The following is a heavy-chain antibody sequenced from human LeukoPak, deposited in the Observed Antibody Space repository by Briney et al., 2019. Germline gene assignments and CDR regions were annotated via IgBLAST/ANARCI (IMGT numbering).Heavy chain of an antibody. Sequence: SETLSLTCTVSGASISSSDYYWDWIRKPPGKGLEWIGNIYHSGSTYYNPSLKSRVTISADTSKNQVSLTLSSVTAADTAVYYCARHPELYFFDYWGQGTLVTVSS. CDR2: IYHSGST. J-gene: IGHJ4*02. CDR3: ARHPELYFFDY. CDR1: GASISSSDYY. D-gene: IGHD3-10*01. V-gene: IGHV4-39*01.